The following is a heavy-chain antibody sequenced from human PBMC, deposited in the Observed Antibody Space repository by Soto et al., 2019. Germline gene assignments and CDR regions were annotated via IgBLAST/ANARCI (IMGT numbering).Heavy chain of an antibody. CDR2: ISVSGDGT. J-gene: IGHJ4*02. D-gene: IGHD6-13*01. Sequence: GGSLRLSCAASGFTFTSCVMNWVRQAPGKGLEWVSGISVSGDGTNYADSVRGRFTISRDNSKNTLYLQMSNLRAEDTAVYYCAKGSYSSSWYCFDCWGQGTLVTVSS. CDR3: AKGSYSSSWYCFDC. V-gene: IGHV3-23*01. CDR1: GFTFTSCV.